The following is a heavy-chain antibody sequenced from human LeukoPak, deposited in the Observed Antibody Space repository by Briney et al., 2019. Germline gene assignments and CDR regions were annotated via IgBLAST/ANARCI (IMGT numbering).Heavy chain of an antibody. Sequence: GGSLRLSCAASGFSFCSSWMDWVRQAPGKGLEWVASINPDGSEKYSVDSVEGRFTISRDNAKNLLYLQVNSLRVEDTAFYYCARDLAYSRLDYWGQGMLVTVSS. CDR2: INPDGSEK. CDR1: GFSFCSSW. J-gene: IGHJ4*02. V-gene: IGHV3-7*01. CDR3: ARDLAYSRLDY. D-gene: IGHD5-18*01.